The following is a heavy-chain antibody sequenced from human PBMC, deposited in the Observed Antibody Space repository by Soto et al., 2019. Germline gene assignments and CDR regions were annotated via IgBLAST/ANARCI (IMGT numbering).Heavy chain of an antibody. V-gene: IGHV1-46*01. J-gene: IGHJ6*02. CDR2: INPSGGST. CDR1: GYTFTSYY. Sequence: ASVKVSCKASGYTFTSYYMHWVRQAPGQGLEWMGIINPSGGSTSCAQKFQGRVTMTRDTSTSTVYMELSSLRSEDTAVYYCARESLEAYYYYYYGMDVWGQGXTVTV. CDR3: ARESLEAYYYYYYGMDV.